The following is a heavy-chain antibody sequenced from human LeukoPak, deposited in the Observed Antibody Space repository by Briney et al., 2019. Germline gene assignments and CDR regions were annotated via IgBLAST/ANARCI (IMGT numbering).Heavy chain of an antibody. V-gene: IGHV4-38-2*02. J-gene: IGHJ6*02. CDR2: IYHSGST. CDR1: GYSISSGYY. CDR3: ARVLGCSGGSCYGDYYYYYGMDV. Sequence: SETLSLTCTVSGYSISSGYYWGWIRQPPGKGLEWIGSIYHSGSTYYNPSPKSRVTISVDTSKNQFSLKLSSVTAADTAVYYCARVLGCSGGSCYGDYYYYYGMDVWGQGTTVTVSS. D-gene: IGHD2-15*01.